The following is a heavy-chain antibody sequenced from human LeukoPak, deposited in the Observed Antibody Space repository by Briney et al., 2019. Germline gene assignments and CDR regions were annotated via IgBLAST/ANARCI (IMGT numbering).Heavy chain of an antibody. CDR1: GFTFSDYY. Sequence: PGGSLRLSCAASGFTFSDYYMSWIRQAPGKGLEWVSYISSSSSYTNYADSVKGRFTISRDNAKNSPYLQMNSLRAEDTAVYYCARERGYSSSWYRLDYWGQGTLVTVSS. CDR3: ARERGYSSSWYRLDY. D-gene: IGHD6-13*01. J-gene: IGHJ4*02. V-gene: IGHV3-11*06. CDR2: ISSSSSYT.